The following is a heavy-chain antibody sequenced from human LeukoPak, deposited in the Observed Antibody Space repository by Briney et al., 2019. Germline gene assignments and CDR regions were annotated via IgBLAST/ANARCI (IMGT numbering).Heavy chain of an antibody. CDR2: ISSSSSYI. CDR1: GFTFSSYS. CDR3: ARDSSSSRDAFDI. D-gene: IGHD6-13*01. J-gene: IGHJ3*02. V-gene: IGHV3-21*01. Sequence: PEGSLRLSCAASGFTFSSYSMNWVRQAPGKGLEWVSSISSSSSYIYYADSVKGRFTISRDNAKNSLYLQMNSLRAEDTAVYYCARDSSSSRDAFDIWGQGTMVTVSS.